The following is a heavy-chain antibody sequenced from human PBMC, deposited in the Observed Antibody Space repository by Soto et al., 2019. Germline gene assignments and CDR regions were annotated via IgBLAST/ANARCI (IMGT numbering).Heavy chain of an antibody. CDR1: GFTFSSYA. J-gene: IGHJ4*02. V-gene: IGHV3-23*01. CDR2: ISGSGGST. D-gene: IGHD1-1*01. CDR3: AKDPGEYKVRIG. Sequence: EVQLLESGGGLVQPGGSLRLSLAASGFTFSSYAMSWVRQAPGKGLEVVSAISGSGGSTYYADSVKGRFTISRDNSNNTLYLQMNRLRAEDTAVYYCAKDPGEYKVRIGGGQGTLVTVSS.